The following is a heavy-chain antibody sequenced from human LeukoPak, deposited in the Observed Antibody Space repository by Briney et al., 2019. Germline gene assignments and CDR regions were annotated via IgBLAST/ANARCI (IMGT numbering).Heavy chain of an antibody. V-gene: IGHV3-15*01. CDR1: GFTFSDAW. D-gene: IGHD2-21*02. Sequence: PGGSLRLSCAASGFTFSDAWMTWVRQAPGKGLEWVGRIKRKTDGGTTDHAAPVKGRFTISRDDSKNTLYLQMNSLKTEDTAVYYCTSLVVVTAIRNFQHWGQGTLVTVSS. J-gene: IGHJ1*01. CDR3: TSLVVVTAIRNFQH. CDR2: IKRKTDGGTT.